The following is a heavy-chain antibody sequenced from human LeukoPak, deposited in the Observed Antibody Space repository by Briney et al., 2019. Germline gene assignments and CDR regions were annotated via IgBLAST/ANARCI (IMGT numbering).Heavy chain of an antibody. V-gene: IGHV3-33*06. CDR1: GFTFSSYG. CDR2: IWYDGSNK. CDR3: AKWYSSSWEWFDY. Sequence: PGRSLRLSCAASGFTFSSYGMHWVRQAPGKGLEWVAVIWYDGSNKYYADSVKGRFTISRDNSKNTLYLQMNSLRAEDTAVYYCAKWYSSSWEWFDYWGQGTLVTVSS. J-gene: IGHJ4*02. D-gene: IGHD6-13*01.